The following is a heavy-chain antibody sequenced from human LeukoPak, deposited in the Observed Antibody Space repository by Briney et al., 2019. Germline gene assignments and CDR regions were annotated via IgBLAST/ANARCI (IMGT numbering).Heavy chain of an antibody. V-gene: IGHV1-2*02. CDR3: ASTCSGGSCCDEICV. Sequence: ASVKVSCKASGYTFTGYYMHWVRQAPGQGLEWMGWINPNSGDTNYAQKFQGRVTMTRDTSISTVYMELIRLRAEDTALYYCASTCSGGSCCDEICVWGQGTLVTVSS. D-gene: IGHD2-15*01. CDR2: INPNSGDT. CDR1: GYTFTGYY. J-gene: IGHJ4*02.